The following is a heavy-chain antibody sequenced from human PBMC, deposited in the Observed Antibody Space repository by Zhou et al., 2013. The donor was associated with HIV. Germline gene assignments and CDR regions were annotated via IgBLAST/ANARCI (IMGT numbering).Heavy chain of an antibody. Sequence: QVQLVQSGAEVKKPGSSVKVSCKASGGTFTGYVISWVRQAPGQGLEWMGGIIPIFGTANYAQKFQGRVTITADESTSTAYMELSSLRSEDTAVYYCARGGSSSWYSYYFDYVGQGTLVTVSS. CDR3: ARGGSSSWYSYYFDY. J-gene: IGHJ4*02. CDR2: IIPIFGTA. V-gene: IGHV1-69*12. CDR1: GGTFTGYV. D-gene: IGHD6-13*01.